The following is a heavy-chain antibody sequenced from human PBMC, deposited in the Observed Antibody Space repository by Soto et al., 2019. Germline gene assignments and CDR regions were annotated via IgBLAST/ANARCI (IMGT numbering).Heavy chain of an antibody. Sequence: PSETLSLTCTVSGGSISSSSYYWGWIRQPPGKGMEWIGSIYYSGSTYYNPSLKSRVTISVDTSKNQFSLKLSSVTAADTAVYYCARQGGSPVLLWFGELDPYYHGMDVWGQGTTVTVSS. D-gene: IGHD3-10*01. CDR2: IYYSGST. CDR3: ARQGGSPVLLWFGELDPYYHGMDV. CDR1: GGSISSSSYY. V-gene: IGHV4-39*01. J-gene: IGHJ6*02.